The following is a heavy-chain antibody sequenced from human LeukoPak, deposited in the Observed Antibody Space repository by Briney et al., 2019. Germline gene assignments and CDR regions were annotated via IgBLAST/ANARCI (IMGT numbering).Heavy chain of an antibody. J-gene: IGHJ3*02. CDR3: ARVGVAAIFSAFDI. CDR1: GYTFTGYY. CDR2: INPNSGGT. D-gene: IGHD2-15*01. V-gene: IGHV1-2*02. Sequence: WASVKVSCKASGYTFTGYYIHWVRQAPGQGLEWMGWINPNSGGTNYAQKFQGRVNMTRDTSISTAYMELSRLRSDDTAVYYCARVGVAAIFSAFDIWGQGTMVTVPS.